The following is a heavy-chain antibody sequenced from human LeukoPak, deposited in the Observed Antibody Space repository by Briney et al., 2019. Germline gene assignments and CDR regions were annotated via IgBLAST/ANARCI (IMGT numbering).Heavy chain of an antibody. V-gene: IGHV4-31*03. D-gene: IGHD6-6*01. CDR3: ARGGSSIASMPNDY. J-gene: IGHJ4*02. CDR1: GGSISSGGYY. CDR2: IYYSGST. Sequence: PSETLSLTCTVSGGSISSGGYYWSWIRQHPGKGLEWIGYIYYSGSTYYNPSLKSRVTISVDTSKNQFSLKLSSVTAADTAVYYCARGGSSIASMPNDYWGQGTLVTVSS.